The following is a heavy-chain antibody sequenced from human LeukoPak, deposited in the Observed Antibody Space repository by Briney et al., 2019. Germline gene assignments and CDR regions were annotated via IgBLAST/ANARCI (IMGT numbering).Heavy chain of an antibody. CDR3: ARHSYYYDSSNSYYYFDY. CDR2: IYNTGDT. V-gene: IGHV4-39*01. CDR1: GGSISSSSYY. D-gene: IGHD3-22*01. Sequence: SETLSLTCTVSGGSISSSSYYWGWIRQPPGKGLEWIGTIYNTGDTYYNPSLKSRVTISVDTSKNQFSLKLSSVTAADTAVYYCARHSYYYDSSNSYYYFDYWGQGTLVTVSS. J-gene: IGHJ4*02.